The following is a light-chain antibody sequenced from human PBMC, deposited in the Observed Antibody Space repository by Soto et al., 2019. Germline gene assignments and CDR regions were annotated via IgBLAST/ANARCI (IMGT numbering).Light chain of an antibody. CDR1: QSISSH. J-gene: IGKJ2*01. V-gene: IGKV1-39*01. CDR2: SAS. Sequence: DIQMTQSPSSLSASVGDRFTITCRASQSISSHVNWYQQKPGKAPKLLIYSASSLQSGVPSRFSGSGSGTHFTLTISSLQPEDFATYFCQQTYSTPPNTFGQGTKLEIK. CDR3: QQTYSTPPNT.